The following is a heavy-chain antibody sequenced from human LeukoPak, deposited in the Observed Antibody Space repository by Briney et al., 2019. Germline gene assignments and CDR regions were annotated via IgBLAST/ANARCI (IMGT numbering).Heavy chain of an antibody. D-gene: IGHD4-23*01. Sequence: GGSLRLSCAASGFSVSSNFMTWVRQAPGKGLESLAVFFSGGSTYYADSVKGRFTISRDNSKNTLYLQMSSLRAEDTAVYFCARGRRWDLLVSLIDASDIWGQGTMVTVSS. CDR1: GFSVSSNF. CDR2: FFSGGST. V-gene: IGHV3-53*01. CDR3: ARGRRWDLLVSLIDASDI. J-gene: IGHJ3*02.